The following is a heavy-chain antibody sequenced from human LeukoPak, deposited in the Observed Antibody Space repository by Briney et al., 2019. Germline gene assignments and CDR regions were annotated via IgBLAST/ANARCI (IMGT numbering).Heavy chain of an antibody. CDR2: INWNSDNI. J-gene: IGHJ3*02. Sequence: PGRSLRLSCAASGFTFNDHAMYWVRQAPGKGLEWVSGINWNSDNIGYADSVKGRFTISRDDAKNSLFLQMNSLRTEDTALYYCARASYYYDTTGLGAVYIWGQGTMVAVSS. V-gene: IGHV3-9*01. CDR3: ARASYYYDTTGLGAVYI. D-gene: IGHD3-22*01. CDR1: GFTFNDHA.